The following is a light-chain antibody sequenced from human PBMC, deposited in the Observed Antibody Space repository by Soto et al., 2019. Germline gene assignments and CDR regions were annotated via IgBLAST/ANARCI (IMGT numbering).Light chain of an antibody. V-gene: IGLV2-14*01. CDR2: EVS. Sequence: QSVLTQPASVSGSPGQSITISCTGTSSDVGGYNYVSWYQQHPGKAPKLMIYEVSNRPSGVSNRFSGSKSGNTASLTISGLQAEDEADYYCSSYTSSSTRGPWVFGGGTKVTVL. J-gene: IGLJ3*02. CDR1: SSDVGGYNY. CDR3: SSYTSSSTRGPWV.